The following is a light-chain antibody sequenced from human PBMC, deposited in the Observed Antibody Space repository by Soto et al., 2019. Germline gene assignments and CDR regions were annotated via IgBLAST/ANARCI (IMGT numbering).Light chain of an antibody. V-gene: IGLV1-40*01. Sequence: QSVLTQPPSVSGAPVQRVTISCTGSSSNIGAGYDVHWYQQLPGTAPRLLIYGNNNRPSGVPDRFSGSKSGTSASLAITGLQAEDEADYYCQSYDSSLRGSVFGGGTKLTVL. CDR3: QSYDSSLRGSV. J-gene: IGLJ2*01. CDR2: GNN. CDR1: SSNIGAGYD.